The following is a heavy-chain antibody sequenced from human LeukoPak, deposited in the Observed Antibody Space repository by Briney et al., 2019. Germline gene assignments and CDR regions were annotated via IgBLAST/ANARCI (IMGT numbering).Heavy chain of an antibody. V-gene: IGHV1-2*02. J-gene: IGHJ3*02. Sequence: ASVKVSCKASGYTFSGYYMHCVRQAPGQGLEWMGWINPNSGGTNYAQKFQGRVTMTRDTSISTAYMELSRLRSDDTAVYYCAWIYCSSTSCYQTIYPDAFASCGQGTMVTVSS. CDR3: AWIYCSSTSCYQTIYPDAFAS. D-gene: IGHD2-2*01. CDR2: INPNSGGT. CDR1: GYTFSGYY.